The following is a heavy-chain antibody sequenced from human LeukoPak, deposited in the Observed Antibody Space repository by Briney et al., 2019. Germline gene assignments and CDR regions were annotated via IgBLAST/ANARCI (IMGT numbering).Heavy chain of an antibody. CDR2: INAGNGNT. V-gene: IGHV1-3*01. Sequence: ASVKVSCKASGYTFTSYAMHWVRQAPGQRLEWMGWINAGNGNTKYSQKFQGRVTITRDTSTSTAYMELRSLRSDDTAVYYCARERFGELIDYWGQGTLVTVSS. D-gene: IGHD3-10*01. CDR3: ARERFGELIDY. CDR1: GYTFTSYA. J-gene: IGHJ4*02.